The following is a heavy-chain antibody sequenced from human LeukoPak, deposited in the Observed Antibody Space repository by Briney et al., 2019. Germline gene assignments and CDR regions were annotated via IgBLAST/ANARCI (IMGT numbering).Heavy chain of an antibody. Sequence: GGSLRLSCAASGFTFSDYWMTWVRQAPGKGLEWVAHINQDGSEEHYMDSVKARFTISRDNAKNSLSLQMNSLRAEDTAVYYCVRDGGVSGYDLLDYWGQGTLVTVSS. CDR2: INQDGSEE. V-gene: IGHV3-7*01. D-gene: IGHD5-12*01. CDR3: VRDGGVSGYDLLDY. J-gene: IGHJ4*02. CDR1: GFTFSDYW.